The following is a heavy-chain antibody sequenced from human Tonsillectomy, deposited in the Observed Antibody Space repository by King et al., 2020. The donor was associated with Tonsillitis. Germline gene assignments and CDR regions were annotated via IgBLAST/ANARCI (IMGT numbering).Heavy chain of an antibody. D-gene: IGHD2-2*01. CDR1: GFTFSNYA. J-gene: IGHJ3*02. Sequence: VQLVESGGGVVQPGRSLRLSCEASGFTFSNYAMHWVRQAPGKGLEWVAVISDDGSQKYNADAVKGRFTISRDNSKNTLYLQANSLRPEDTAIYYCVRDLFPAAIYACDIWGQGTSVTVSS. V-gene: IGHV3-30*01. CDR2: ISDDGSQK. CDR3: VRDLFPAAIYACDI.